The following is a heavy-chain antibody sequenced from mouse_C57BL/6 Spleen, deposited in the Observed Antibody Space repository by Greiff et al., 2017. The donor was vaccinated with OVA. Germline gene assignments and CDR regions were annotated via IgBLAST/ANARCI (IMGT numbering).Heavy chain of an antibody. V-gene: IGHV2-5*01. J-gene: IGHJ4*01. CDR1: GFSLTSYG. CDR2: LLSGGRT. D-gene: IGHD2-2*01. CDR3: AKTYGNDGDYAMDY. Sequence: QVPLQQSGPGLVQPSQSLSITCTVSGFSLTSYGVHWVRQSPAKGLEWLDVLLSGGRTDYNAAFMSRLSITKDNSKSQVFFKMNSLQADDTAIYYCAKTYGNDGDYAMDYWGQGTSVTVSS.